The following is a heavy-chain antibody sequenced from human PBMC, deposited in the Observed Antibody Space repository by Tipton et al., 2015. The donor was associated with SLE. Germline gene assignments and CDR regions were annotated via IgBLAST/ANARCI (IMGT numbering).Heavy chain of an antibody. CDR2: IDHSGRT. Sequence: TLSLTCAVYGGSFSGYYWTWIRQPPGKGLEWIGEIDHSGRTNYNPSLKSRVTISLDTSKNQFSLKLSSVTAADTAVYYCARVRTDFWSTYPDAFDIWGQGTMVTVSS. CDR1: GGSFSGYY. V-gene: IGHV4-34*01. D-gene: IGHD3-3*01. J-gene: IGHJ3*02. CDR3: ARVRTDFWSTYPDAFDI.